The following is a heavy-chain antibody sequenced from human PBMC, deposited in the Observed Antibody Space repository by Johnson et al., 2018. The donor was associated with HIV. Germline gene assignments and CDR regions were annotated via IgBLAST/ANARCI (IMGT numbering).Heavy chain of an antibody. V-gene: IGHV3-7*05. D-gene: IGHD1-26*01. Sequence: MLLVESGGGVVRPGGSLRLSCAASGFTFSSYWMSWVRQAPGKGLEWVANIKQAGSEKYYVDSVQGRFTISRDNAKNSLYLQMNSLRAEDTAVYYCAKTHSGSYYDAFDIWGQGTMVTVSS. CDR3: AKTHSGSYYDAFDI. CDR2: IKQAGSEK. CDR1: GFTFSSYW. J-gene: IGHJ3*02.